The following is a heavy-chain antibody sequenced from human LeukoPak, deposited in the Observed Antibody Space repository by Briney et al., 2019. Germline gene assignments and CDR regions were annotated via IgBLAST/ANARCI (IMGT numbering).Heavy chain of an antibody. D-gene: IGHD3-22*01. CDR3: AKGVRRSSDYSSPVDY. Sequence: PGGSLRLSCAASGFTFSSYAMSWVRQAPGKGLEWVSAISGSGGSTYYADSVKGRFTISRDNSRNTLYLQMNSLRAEDTVVYYCAKGVRRSSDYSSPVDYWGQGTLVTVSS. V-gene: IGHV3-23*01. J-gene: IGHJ4*02. CDR1: GFTFSSYA. CDR2: ISGSGGST.